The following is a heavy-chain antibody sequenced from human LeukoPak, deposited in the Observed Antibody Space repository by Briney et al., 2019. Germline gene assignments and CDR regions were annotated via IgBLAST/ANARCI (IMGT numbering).Heavy chain of an antibody. D-gene: IGHD2-15*01. Sequence: PSETLSLTCTVSGGSISNYYWSWIRQPPGRGLECIAYGDYSGSTRYNPSLESRVTISVDTSKNQFSLKLTSVTAADSAVYYCARLALGYCSGGTCPYYFDHWGQGTLVTVSS. CDR1: GGSISNYY. J-gene: IGHJ4*02. CDR3: ARLALGYCSGGTCPYYFDH. V-gene: IGHV4-59*01. CDR2: GDYSGST.